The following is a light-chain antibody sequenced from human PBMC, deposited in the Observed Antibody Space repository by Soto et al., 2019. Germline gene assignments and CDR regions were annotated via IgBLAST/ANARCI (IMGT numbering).Light chain of an antibody. V-gene: IGLV1-47*01. CDR1: KSNIGDNY. J-gene: IGLJ2*01. CDR2: RNN. Sequence: QSVLTQPPSASGTPGQRVTISCFGNKSNIGDNYVYWHQQVPGTAPKVVIYRNNQRPSGVPDRFSGSKSGTSASLAISGLRSEDESDYYCATWDDSLSGLIFGGGTKVTVL. CDR3: ATWDDSLSGLI.